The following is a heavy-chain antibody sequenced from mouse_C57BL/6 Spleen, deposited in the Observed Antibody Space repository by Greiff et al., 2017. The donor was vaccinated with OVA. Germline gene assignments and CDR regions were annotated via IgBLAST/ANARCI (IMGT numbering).Heavy chain of an antibody. V-gene: IGHV1-81*01. CDR1: GYTFTSYG. CDR2: ICPRGGHP. Sequence: QVQLQQSGADLVRPGASVKLSCTASGYTFTSYGMSWVKQTPGQGLEWIGTICPRGGHPYYNEKFKGKATLTADNAYSTAYMELRSLTSEDAAVYVCARTTSSNYQCAYWGQGTLVTVSA. CDR3: ARTTSSNYQCAY. J-gene: IGHJ3*01. D-gene: IGHD2-5*01.